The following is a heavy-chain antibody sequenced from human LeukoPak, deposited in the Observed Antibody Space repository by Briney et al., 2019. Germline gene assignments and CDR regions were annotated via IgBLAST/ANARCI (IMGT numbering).Heavy chain of an antibody. J-gene: IGHJ4*02. V-gene: IGHV3-23*01. D-gene: IGHD3-10*01. CDR2: ISGSGETT. CDR1: EFTFSNYA. CDR3: ARGRRRLSITMVRGVKPGFDY. Sequence: PGGSLRLSCTASEFTFSNYAMSWVRQAPGKGLEWVSAISGSGETTYYADSVKGRFTISRDSSKNTLYLQMNSLRAEDTAVYYCARGRRRLSITMVRGVKPGFDYWGQGTLVTVSS.